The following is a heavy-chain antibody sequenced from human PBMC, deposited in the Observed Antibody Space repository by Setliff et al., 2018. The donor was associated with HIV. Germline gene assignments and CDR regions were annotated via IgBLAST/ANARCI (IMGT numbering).Heavy chain of an antibody. J-gene: IGHJ6*03. CDR2: MNPSGGSI. Sequence: ASVKVSCKASGYTFTSYYMHWVRQAPGQGLEWMGIMNPSGGSISYAQKFQGRATMTSDTSTSTVYMELSSLRSEDTAVYYCARDGHYNLWSGCGYYYYYMDVWGKGTTVTVS. V-gene: IGHV1-46*01. CDR3: ARDGHYNLWSGCGYYYYYMDV. D-gene: IGHD3-3*01. CDR1: GYTFTSYY.